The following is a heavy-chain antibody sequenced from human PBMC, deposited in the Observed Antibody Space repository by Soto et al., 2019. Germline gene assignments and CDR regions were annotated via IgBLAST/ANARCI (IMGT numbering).Heavy chain of an antibody. CDR3: ARQGYCSSTSCLNWYFDL. Sequence: QVQLVQSGAEVKKPGSSVKVSCKASGGTFSSYTISWVRQAPGQGLEWMGRIIPILGIANYAQKLQGRVTITADKSTSTAYMELSSLRSEDTAVYYCARQGYCSSTSCLNWYFDLWGRGTLVTVSS. D-gene: IGHD2-2*01. J-gene: IGHJ2*01. CDR1: GGTFSSYT. V-gene: IGHV1-69*02. CDR2: IIPILGIA.